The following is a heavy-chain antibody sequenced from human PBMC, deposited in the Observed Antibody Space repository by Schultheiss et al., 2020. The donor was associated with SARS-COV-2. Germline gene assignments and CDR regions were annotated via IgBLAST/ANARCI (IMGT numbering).Heavy chain of an antibody. J-gene: IGHJ6*02. CDR3: ARASSSWEYYYYYYYGMDV. CDR2: ISGSGGST. CDR1: GFTFSNYA. D-gene: IGHD6-13*01. V-gene: IGHV3-23*01. Sequence: GGSLRLSCAVSGFTFSNYAMNWVRQAPGKGLEWVSAISGSGGSTYYADSVKGRFTISRDNSKNTLYLQMNSLRAEDTAVYYCARASSSWEYYYYYYYGMDVWGQGTTVTVSS.